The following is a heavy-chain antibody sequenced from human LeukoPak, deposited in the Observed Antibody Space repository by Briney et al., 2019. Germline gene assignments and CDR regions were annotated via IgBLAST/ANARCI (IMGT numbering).Heavy chain of an antibody. J-gene: IGHJ4*02. CDR3: ARDALRYCSGGSCYSEYSDY. CDR1: GFTFSSYW. Sequence: PGGSLRLSCAASGFTFSSYWMSWVRQAPGKGLDLVANIKQDGSEKYYVYSVTGRFTISRDNANTSLYLQVSSLSAEATAVCYCARDALRYCSGGSCYSEYSDYWGQGTLVTVSS. CDR2: IKQDGSEK. V-gene: IGHV3-7*03. D-gene: IGHD2-15*01.